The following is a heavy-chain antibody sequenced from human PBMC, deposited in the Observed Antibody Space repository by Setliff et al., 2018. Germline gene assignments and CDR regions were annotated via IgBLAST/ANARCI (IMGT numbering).Heavy chain of an antibody. J-gene: IGHJ5*02. CDR2: IKHDGSEK. CDR3: AKNGFGVVALGVNNWFDP. V-gene: IGHV3-7*03. D-gene: IGHD3-10*01. CDR1: GFTFSTYW. Sequence: GSLRLSCTSSGFTFSTYWMSWVRQAPGKGLEWVANIKHDGSEKNYVDSVKGRFTISRDNAENSLYLQMNSLRAEDTAVYYCAKNGFGVVALGVNNWFDPWGQGTLVTVSS.